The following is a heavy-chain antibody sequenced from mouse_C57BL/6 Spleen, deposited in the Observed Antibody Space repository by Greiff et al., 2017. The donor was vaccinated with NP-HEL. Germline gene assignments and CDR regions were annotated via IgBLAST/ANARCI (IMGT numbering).Heavy chain of an antibody. D-gene: IGHD2-1*01. J-gene: IGHJ4*01. CDR2: IYPGSGNT. CDR3: AEGGNYWAMDY. CDR1: GYTFTDYY. V-gene: IGHV1-76*01. Sequence: QVQLQQSGAELVRPGASVKLSCKASGYTFTDYYINWVKQRPGQGLEWIARIYPGSGNTYYNEKFKGKATLTAEKSSSTAYMQLSSLTSEDSAVYFCAEGGNYWAMDYWGQGTSVTVSS.